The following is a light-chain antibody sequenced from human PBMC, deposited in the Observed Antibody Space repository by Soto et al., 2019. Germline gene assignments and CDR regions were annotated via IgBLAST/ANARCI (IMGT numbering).Light chain of an antibody. V-gene: IGLV2-23*01. CDR2: GAN. CDR3: CSYAGSFTYV. J-gene: IGLJ1*01. CDR1: SRDVGSYNL. Sequence: QSALTQPASVSGSPGPSMTISCTGTSRDVGSYNLVSWYQQHPGKAPKFMSFGANKRPSGLSNRFAGSKSGNTASLTISGLQAEDEADYYCCSYAGSFTYVFGTGTKLTVL.